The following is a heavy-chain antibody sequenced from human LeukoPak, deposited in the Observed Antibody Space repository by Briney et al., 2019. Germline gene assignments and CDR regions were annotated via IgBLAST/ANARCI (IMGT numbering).Heavy chain of an antibody. CDR2: IYHSGST. D-gene: IGHD3-10*01. Sequence: SETLSLTCTVSGGSISSGGYYWSWIRQPPGKGLEWIGYIYHSGSTYYNPSLKSRVTISVDRSKNQFSLKLSSVTAADTAVYYCARVWPGVFPFDYWGQGTLVTVSS. CDR1: GGSISSGGYY. V-gene: IGHV4-30-2*01. CDR3: ARVWPGVFPFDY. J-gene: IGHJ4*02.